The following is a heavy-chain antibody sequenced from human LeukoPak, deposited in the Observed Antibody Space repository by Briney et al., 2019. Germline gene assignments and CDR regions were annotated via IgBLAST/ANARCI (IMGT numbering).Heavy chain of an antibody. CDR3: ARESPPDYYDTYFDY. D-gene: IGHD3-22*01. Sequence: GGSLRLSCAASGFTFSSYSMNWVRQAPGKGLEWVSYISSSSSTIYYADSVKGRFTISRDNAKNSLYLQMNSLRDEDTAVYYCARESPPDYYDTYFDYWGQGTLVTVSS. CDR2: ISSSSSTI. CDR1: GFTFSSYS. J-gene: IGHJ4*02. V-gene: IGHV3-48*02.